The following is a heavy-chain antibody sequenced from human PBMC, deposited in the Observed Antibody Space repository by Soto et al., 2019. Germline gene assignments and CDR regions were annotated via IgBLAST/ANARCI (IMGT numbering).Heavy chain of an antibody. J-gene: IGHJ6*02. V-gene: IGHV1-18*01. CDR1: GYTFTNYD. D-gene: IGHD3-10*01. CDR2: ISTYTGNT. CDR3: ARGYYYGSGRPTPGGMDV. Sequence: GASGKVSCKASGYTFTNYDINWVRQAPGQGLEWMGWISTYTGNTNYAQKLQGRVTMTTDTSTSTAYMELRSLRSDDTAVYYCARGYYYGSGRPTPGGMDVWGQGTTVTVSS.